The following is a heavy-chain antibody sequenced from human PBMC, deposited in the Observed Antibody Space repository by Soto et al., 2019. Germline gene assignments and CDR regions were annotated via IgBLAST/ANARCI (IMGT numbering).Heavy chain of an antibody. Sequence: QVQLVQSGAEVKKPGASVKVSCKASGYTFTSYDINWVRQATGQGLEWMGWMNPNSGNTGYAQKFQRRVTMTRNTSISTAYMELSSLRSEDTAVYYCARGVEQWLSIWAHPTRGMDVWGQGTTVTVSS. CDR2: MNPNSGNT. CDR3: ARGVEQWLSIWAHPTRGMDV. J-gene: IGHJ6*02. D-gene: IGHD6-19*01. V-gene: IGHV1-8*01. CDR1: GYTFTSYD.